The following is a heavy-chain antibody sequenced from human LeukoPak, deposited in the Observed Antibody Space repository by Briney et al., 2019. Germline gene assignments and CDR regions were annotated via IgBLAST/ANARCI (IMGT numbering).Heavy chain of an antibody. CDR3: ARHPRPILWWFDY. J-gene: IGHJ4*02. Sequence: PSETLSLTCTVSGGSISSSSYYWGWIRQPPGKGLEWIGSIYYSGSTYYNPSLKSRVTISVDTSKNQFSLKLSSVTAADTAVYYCARHPRPILWWFDYWGQGTLVTVSS. CDR1: GGSISSSSYY. V-gene: IGHV4-39*01. CDR2: IYYSGST. D-gene: IGHD2-21*01.